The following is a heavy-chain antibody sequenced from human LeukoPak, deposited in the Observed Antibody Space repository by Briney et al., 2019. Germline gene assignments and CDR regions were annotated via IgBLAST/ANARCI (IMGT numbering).Heavy chain of an antibody. CDR2: IKQDGSEK. D-gene: IGHD1-26*01. V-gene: IGHV3-7*01. Sequence: GGSLRLSCAASGFTFSSYWMSWVRQAPGKGLEWVANIKQDGSEKYYADSVKGRFTISRDNSKNTLYLQMNSLRAEDTAVYYCAKDRLGVVGAPRGYFDYWGQGTLVTVSS. CDR1: GFTFSSYW. CDR3: AKDRLGVVGAPRGYFDY. J-gene: IGHJ4*02.